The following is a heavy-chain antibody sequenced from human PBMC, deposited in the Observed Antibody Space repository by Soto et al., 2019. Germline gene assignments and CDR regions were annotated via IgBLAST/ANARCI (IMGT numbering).Heavy chain of an antibody. CDR3: AKDPGREVENYYYGMDV. CDR1: GGTFSSYT. V-gene: IGHV1-69*04. D-gene: IGHD1-26*01. Sequence: GASVKVSCKASGGTFSSYTISWVRQAPGQGLEWMGRIIPILGIANYAQKFQGRVTITADKSTSTAYMELSSLRSEDTAVYYCAKDPGREVENYYYGMDVWGQGTTVTVSS. J-gene: IGHJ6*02. CDR2: IIPILGIA.